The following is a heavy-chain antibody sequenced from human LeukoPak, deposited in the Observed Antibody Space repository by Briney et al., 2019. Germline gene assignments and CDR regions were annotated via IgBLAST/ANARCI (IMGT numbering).Heavy chain of an antibody. CDR3: ARFIRAAAGTGGIYYFDY. J-gene: IGHJ4*02. D-gene: IGHD6-13*01. Sequence: SETLSLTCSVSGYSISSGDYWGWIRQPPGEGLEWIGSIHHTGSTYYNPSLKSRVTISVDTSKNQFSLKLSSVTVADTAVYYCARFIRAAAGTGGIYYFDYWGQGTLVTVSS. CDR1: GYSISSGDY. CDR2: IHHTGST. V-gene: IGHV4-38-2*02.